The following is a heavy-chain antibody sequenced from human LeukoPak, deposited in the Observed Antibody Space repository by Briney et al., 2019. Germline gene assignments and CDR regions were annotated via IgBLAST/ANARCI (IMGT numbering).Heavy chain of an antibody. CDR1: GFTFSTYT. J-gene: IGHJ4*02. Sequence: GGSLRLSCAGSGFTFSTYTMSWVRQAPGKGLEWVAYINSGGASIFYADSVRGRFAISRDNAKNSLYLQMNSLRAEDTAVYYCVMQENVVVQTARALDSWGQGTLVTVSP. D-gene: IGHD2-2*01. CDR2: INSGGASI. V-gene: IGHV3-48*04. CDR3: VMQENVVVQTARALDS.